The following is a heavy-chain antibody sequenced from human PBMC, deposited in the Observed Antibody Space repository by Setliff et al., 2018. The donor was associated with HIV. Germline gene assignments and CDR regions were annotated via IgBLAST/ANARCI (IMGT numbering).Heavy chain of an antibody. Sequence: ASVKVSCKASGYTFTSYYIHWVRQAPGQGLERMGEINPSGGSTSYSEKFRGRATMTRDTSRSTVYMELSSLRFDDTAVYYCARVPILRYASPVDMWGQGTLVTVPS. CDR3: ARVPILRYASPVDM. D-gene: IGHD3-9*01. V-gene: IGHV1-46*01. J-gene: IGHJ4*02. CDR1: GYTFTSYY. CDR2: INPSGGST.